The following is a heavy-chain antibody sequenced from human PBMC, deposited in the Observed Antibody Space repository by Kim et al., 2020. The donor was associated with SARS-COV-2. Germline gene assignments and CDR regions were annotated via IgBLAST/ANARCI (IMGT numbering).Heavy chain of an antibody. D-gene: IGHD6-13*01. J-gene: IGHJ4*02. CDR2: ISSNGGST. CDR1: GFTFSSYA. Sequence: GGSLRLSCSASGFTFSSYAMHWVRQAPGKGLEYVSAISSNGGSTYYADSVKGRFTISRDNSKNTLYLQMSSLRAEDTAVYYCVKGSSSSWSPFDYWGQGTLVTVSS. V-gene: IGHV3-64D*09. CDR3: VKGSSSSWSPFDY.